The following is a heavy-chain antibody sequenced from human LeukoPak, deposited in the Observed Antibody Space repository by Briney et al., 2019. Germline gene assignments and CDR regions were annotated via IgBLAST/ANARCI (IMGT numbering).Heavy chain of an antibody. CDR3: ARPYYYDNSGYYHGDY. CDR1: GFTFSNYA. D-gene: IGHD3-22*01. Sequence: GGSLRLSCAASGFTFSNYAMHWVRQAPGKGLEWVAATSHNEYNKYYADSVKGRFTISRDNAKKSLYLQMNSLRADDTAVYYCARPYYYDNSGYYHGDYWGQGTLVTVSS. CDR2: TSHNEYNK. J-gene: IGHJ4*02. V-gene: IGHV3-30-3*01.